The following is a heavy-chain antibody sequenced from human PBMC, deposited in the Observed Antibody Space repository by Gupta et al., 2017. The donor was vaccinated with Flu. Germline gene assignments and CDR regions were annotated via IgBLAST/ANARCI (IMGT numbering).Heavy chain of an antibody. Sequence: QVQLQESGPGLVKASQTLSLTCTVSGGSISSGGYYWSWIRQHPGKGLEWIRYIYYSGFTHYNPSLKSRISMSLDTSKNQFSLKLSPVAAADTAVYYCARAEGVSFYGFDVWGQGTTVAVSS. CDR1: GGSISSGGYY. CDR2: IYYSGFT. CDR3: ARAEGVSFYGFDV. D-gene: IGHD3-16*01. V-gene: IGHV4-31*02. J-gene: IGHJ6*02.